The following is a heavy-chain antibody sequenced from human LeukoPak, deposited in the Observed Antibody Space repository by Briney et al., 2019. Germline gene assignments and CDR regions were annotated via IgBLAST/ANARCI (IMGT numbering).Heavy chain of an antibody. V-gene: IGHV4-59*01. CDR1: GGSISSYY. CDR3: TREDAQEGTNAFDI. CDR2: IYYSGST. Sequence: SETLSLTCTASGGSISSYYWSWIRQPPGKGLEWIGYIYYSGSTLYNPSLKSRVTISIDTSKNQFSLKLSSVTAADTAVYYCTREDAQEGTNAFDIWGQGTMVTVSS. J-gene: IGHJ3*02. D-gene: IGHD2-2*01.